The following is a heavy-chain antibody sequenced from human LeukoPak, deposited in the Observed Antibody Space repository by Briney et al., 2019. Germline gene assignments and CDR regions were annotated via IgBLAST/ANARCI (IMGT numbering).Heavy chain of an antibody. CDR1: GGSFSGYY. CDR3: ARSTRGYCGGDCYGLYYFDY. D-gene: IGHD2-21*01. Sequence: KPSETLSLTCAVYGGSFSGYYWSWIRQPPGKGLEWIGKINHSGSTNYNPSLKSRVTISVDTSKNQFSLKPSSVTAADTAVYYCARSTRGYCGGDCYGLYYFDYWGQGTLVTVSS. V-gene: IGHV4-34*01. CDR2: INHSGST. J-gene: IGHJ4*02.